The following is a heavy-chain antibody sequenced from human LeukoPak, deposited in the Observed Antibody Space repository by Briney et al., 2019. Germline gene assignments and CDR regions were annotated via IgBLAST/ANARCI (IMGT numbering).Heavy chain of an antibody. D-gene: IGHD6-6*01. Sequence: GGSLRLSCAASGFTFSSYWMHWVRQAPGKGLLWVSRINSDGSSTSYADSVKGRFTISRDNAKNTLYLQMNSLRAEDTAVYYCATIAARPPTSDYWGQGTLVTVSS. V-gene: IGHV3-74*01. CDR3: ATIAARPPTSDY. CDR1: GFTFSSYW. CDR2: INSDGSST. J-gene: IGHJ4*02.